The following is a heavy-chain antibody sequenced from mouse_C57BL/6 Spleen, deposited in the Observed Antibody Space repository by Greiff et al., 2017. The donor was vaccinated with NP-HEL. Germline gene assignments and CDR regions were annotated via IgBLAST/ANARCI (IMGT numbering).Heavy chain of an antibody. CDR3: ARSGDYDAAYYFDY. V-gene: IGHV1-50*01. CDR1: GYTFTSYW. J-gene: IGHJ2*01. CDR2: IDPSDSYT. Sequence: QVQLQQSGAELVKPGASVKLSCKASGYTFTSYWMQWVKQRPGQGLEWIGEIDPSDSYTNYNQKFKGKATLTVDTSSSTAYMQLSSLTSEDSAVYYCARSGDYDAAYYFDYWGQGTTLTVSS. D-gene: IGHD2-4*01.